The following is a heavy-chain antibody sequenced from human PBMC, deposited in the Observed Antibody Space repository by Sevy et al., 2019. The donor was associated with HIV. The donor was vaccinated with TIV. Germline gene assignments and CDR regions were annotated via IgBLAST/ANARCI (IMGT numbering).Heavy chain of an antibody. Sequence: SETLSLTCAVYGGSFSGYYWSWIRQPPGKGLEWIGEINHSGGTNYNPSLKSRVTISVDTSKNQFYLNLNSVTAAATAVYYCARHCTGSSCSHAFDIWGQGTMVTVSS. CDR1: GGSFSGYY. D-gene: IGHD2-15*01. J-gene: IGHJ3*02. CDR3: ARHCTGSSCSHAFDI. CDR2: INHSGGT. V-gene: IGHV4-34*01.